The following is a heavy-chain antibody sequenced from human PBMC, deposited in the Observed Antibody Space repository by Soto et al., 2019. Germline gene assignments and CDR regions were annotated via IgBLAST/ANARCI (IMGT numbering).Heavy chain of an antibody. CDR2: ISYDGSNK. J-gene: IGHJ6*02. V-gene: IGHV3-30*03. CDR1: GFTFSSYG. CDR3: ARVGGDDEYDYGMDV. Sequence: QVQLVESGGGVVQPGRSLRLSGAASGFTFSSYGMHWVRQAPGKGLEWVAVISYDGSNKYYADSVKGRFTISRDNSKNTLYLQMNSLRAGDTAVYDCARVGGDDEYDYGMDVWGHGTTVTVSS. D-gene: IGHD2-21*02.